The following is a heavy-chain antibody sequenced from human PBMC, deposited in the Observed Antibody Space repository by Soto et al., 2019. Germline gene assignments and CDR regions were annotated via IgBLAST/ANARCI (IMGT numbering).Heavy chain of an antibody. D-gene: IGHD6-13*01. J-gene: IGHJ4*02. V-gene: IGHV4-59*01. CDR2: IYYSGST. CDR3: ARVGGLAASSFDY. Sequence: SETLSLTCTVSGGSISDFYWSWIRQPPGKGLEWIGYIYYSGSTNYNPSLKSRVNISVDTSKNQFSLNLRSMSPADTAVYYCARVGGLAASSFDYWGQAALVTVT. CDR1: GGSISDFY.